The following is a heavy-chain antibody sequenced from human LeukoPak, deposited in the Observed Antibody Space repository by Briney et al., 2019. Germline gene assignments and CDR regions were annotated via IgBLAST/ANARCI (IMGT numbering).Heavy chain of an antibody. CDR3: ARGRDGRYFDY. CDR1: GFTFSSYS. V-gene: IGHV3-21*01. D-gene: IGHD5-24*01. CDR2: ISSGSSYI. Sequence: GGSLRLSCAASGFTFSSYSMNWVRQAPGKGLEWVSSISSGSSYIYYADSVKGRFTISRDNAKNSLYLQMNSLRAEDTAVYYCARGRDGRYFDYWGQGTLVTVSS. J-gene: IGHJ4*02.